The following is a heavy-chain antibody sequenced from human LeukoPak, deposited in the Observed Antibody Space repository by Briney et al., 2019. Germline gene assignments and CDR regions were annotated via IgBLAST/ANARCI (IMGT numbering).Heavy chain of an antibody. CDR3: AREDLGVSEYFPH. CDR1: GDSVSSGGYF. Sequence: SETLSLTCTVSGDSVSSGGYFWSWIRQPAGKGLEWIGRIYFNGITNYNPSLYSRVTISLDTSKNQFSLKLKSVTAADTAVYYCAREDLGVSEYFPHWGQGTLVTVSS. J-gene: IGHJ1*01. V-gene: IGHV4-61*02. CDR2: IYFNGIT.